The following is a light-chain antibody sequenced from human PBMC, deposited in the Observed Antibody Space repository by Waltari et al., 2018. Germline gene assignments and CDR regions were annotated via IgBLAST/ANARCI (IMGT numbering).Light chain of an antibody. J-gene: IGLJ2*01. CDR3: QSYDSSLSGHVV. V-gene: IGLV1-40*01. CDR1: SSNIGAGYD. Sequence: QSVLTQPPSVSGAPGQRVTISCTGSSSNIGAGYDVHWYQQFPGTAPNLLIFVNTNRPSGVPDRFSGSKSGTSASLAITGLQAEDEADYYCQSYDSSLSGHVVFGGGTKLTVL. CDR2: VNT.